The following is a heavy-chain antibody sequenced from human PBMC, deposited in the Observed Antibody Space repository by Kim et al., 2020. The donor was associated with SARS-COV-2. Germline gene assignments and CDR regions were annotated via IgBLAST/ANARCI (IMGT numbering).Heavy chain of an antibody. Sequence: GRGGSTYYEDSVKGRFTISRDNSKNTLYLQMNSLRAEDTSVYYCAKKVGDWGQGTLVTVSS. V-gene: IGHV3-23*01. D-gene: IGHD3-16*01. J-gene: IGHJ4*02. CDR2: GRGGST. CDR3: AKKVGD.